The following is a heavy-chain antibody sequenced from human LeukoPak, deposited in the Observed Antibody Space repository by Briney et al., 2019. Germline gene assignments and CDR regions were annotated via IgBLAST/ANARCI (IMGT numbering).Heavy chain of an antibody. J-gene: IGHJ4*02. CDR1: GGSFSGYY. D-gene: IGHD6-13*01. CDR2: INHSGST. V-gene: IGHV4-34*01. Sequence: PSETLSLTCAVYGGSFSGYYWSWIRQPPGKGLEWIGEINHSGSTNYNPSLKSRVTISVDTSKSQFSLKLSSVTAADTAVYYCARVRIAAVSHWGQGTLVTVSS. CDR3: ARVRIAAVSH.